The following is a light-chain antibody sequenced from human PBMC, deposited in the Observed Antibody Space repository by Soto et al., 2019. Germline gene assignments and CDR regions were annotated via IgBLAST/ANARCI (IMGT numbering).Light chain of an antibody. CDR1: QSVSRN. V-gene: IGKV3-15*01. CDR2: DAS. Sequence: EIVMTQSPATLSVSPGERATLSCRASQSVSRNLAWYQQKPGQPPRLLIYDASTRATGVPARFGGSGSGTEFTLIISFLQSEDFAVYYCQQYGDWPPDTFGQGTKVE. J-gene: IGKJ2*01. CDR3: QQYGDWPPDT.